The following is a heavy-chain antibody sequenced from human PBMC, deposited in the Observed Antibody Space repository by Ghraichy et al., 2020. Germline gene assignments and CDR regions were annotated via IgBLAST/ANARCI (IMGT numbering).Heavy chain of an antibody. V-gene: IGHV4-39*01. CDR3: ARSSSWTMNFDY. D-gene: IGHD6-13*01. Sequence: SETLSLTCTVSGGSISSSSYYWGWIRQPPGKGLEWIGSIYYSGSTYYNPSLKSRVTISVDTSQNQFSLKLSSVTAADTAVYYCARSSSWTMNFDYWGQGTLVTVSA. J-gene: IGHJ4*02. CDR2: IYYSGST. CDR1: GGSISSSSYY.